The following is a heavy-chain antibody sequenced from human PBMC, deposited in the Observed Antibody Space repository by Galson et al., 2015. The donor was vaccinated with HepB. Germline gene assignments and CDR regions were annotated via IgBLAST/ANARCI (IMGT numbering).Heavy chain of an antibody. CDR2: ISYDGSDK. J-gene: IGHJ6*03. D-gene: IGHD4-11*01. V-gene: IGHV3-30-3*01. CDR3: ARDLQVRGYYMDI. CDR1: RFTFPSYA. Sequence: SLRLACADSRFTFPSYAMHWVRRAPGKGLEGGAGISYDGSDKSYADSVKGRFTISRDNSNNTVSLQMNSLRAEDTSVYHCARDLQVRGYYMDIWGKGTTVTVSS.